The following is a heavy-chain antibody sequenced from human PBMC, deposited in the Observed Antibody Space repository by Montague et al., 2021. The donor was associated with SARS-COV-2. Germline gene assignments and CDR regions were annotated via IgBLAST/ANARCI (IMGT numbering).Heavy chain of an antibody. CDR3: ARGRVDTTMILVVLAGAAHYFDA. J-gene: IGHJ4*02. CDR2: VNHSGRI. V-gene: IGHV4-34*01. Sequence: SETLSLTCAVYGGSFSDYYWTWIRQPPGKGLEWLGEVNHSGRINYNPSLKSRITISVDTSKNQFSLRLSSVTAADTAVYYCARGRVDTTMILVVLAGAAHYFDAWGQETLVSVSS. CDR1: GGSFSDYY. D-gene: IGHD3-22*01.